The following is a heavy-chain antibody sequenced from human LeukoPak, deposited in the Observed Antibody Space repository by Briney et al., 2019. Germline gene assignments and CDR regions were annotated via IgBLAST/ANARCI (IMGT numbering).Heavy chain of an antibody. J-gene: IGHJ6*03. V-gene: IGHV3-9*01. CDR1: GFTFDDYA. Sequence: GRSLRLSCTASGFTFDDYAMHWVRQAPGKGLQWVSGISWNSGNIDYAESVKGRFTISRDNSKNTLYLQMNSLRAEDTAVYYCATLAQALYSSSPDYYYYMDVWGKGTTVTVSS. D-gene: IGHD6-6*01. CDR3: ATLAQALYSSSPDYYYYMDV. CDR2: ISWNSGNI.